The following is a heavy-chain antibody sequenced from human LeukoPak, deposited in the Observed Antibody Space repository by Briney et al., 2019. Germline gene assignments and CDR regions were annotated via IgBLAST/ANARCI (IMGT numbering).Heavy chain of an antibody. J-gene: IGHJ4*02. CDR1: GFTFTSSA. Sequence: SVKVSCKASGFTFTSSAMQWVRQARGQRLEWIGWIVVGSGNTNYAQKFQERVTITRDMSTSTAYMELSSLRSEDTAVYYCARGKLRPLWFPYYWGQGTLVTVSS. D-gene: IGHD3-10*01. V-gene: IGHV1-58*02. CDR3: ARGKLRPLWFPYY. CDR2: IVVGSGNT.